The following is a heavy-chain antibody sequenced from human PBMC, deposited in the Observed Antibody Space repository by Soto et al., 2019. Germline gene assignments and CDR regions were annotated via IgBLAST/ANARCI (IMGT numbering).Heavy chain of an antibody. D-gene: IGHD3-9*01. CDR3: AKVYDILTGPPSHNYFDY. CDR2: IYSGGST. Sequence: GSLRLSCAASGFTVSSNYMSWVRQAPGKGLEWVSVIYSGGSTYYADSVKGRFTISRDNSKNTLYLQMNSLRAEDTAVYYCAKVYDILTGPPSHNYFDYWGQGTLVTVSS. V-gene: IGHV3-53*01. J-gene: IGHJ4*02. CDR1: GFTVSSNY.